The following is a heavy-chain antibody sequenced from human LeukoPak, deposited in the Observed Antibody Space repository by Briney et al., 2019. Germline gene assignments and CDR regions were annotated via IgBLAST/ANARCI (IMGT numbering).Heavy chain of an antibody. V-gene: IGHV4-34*01. CDR1: GGSFGGYF. CDR3: ARGPPLAYYGTGGYYFFDY. Sequence: PSETLSLTCSAYGGSFGGYFWSWVRQPPGEGLEWIGEVNHSGSTNYNPSLKSRVTISVDTSRTQFSLNLRSVTAADTAVYYCARGPPLAYYGTGGYYFFDYWGQGILVTVS. J-gene: IGHJ4*02. CDR2: VNHSGST. D-gene: IGHD3-22*01.